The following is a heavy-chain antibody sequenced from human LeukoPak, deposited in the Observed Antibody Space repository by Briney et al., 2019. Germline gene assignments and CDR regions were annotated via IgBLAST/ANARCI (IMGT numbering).Heavy chain of an antibody. D-gene: IGHD2-2*01. CDR1: GYTFTSYG. V-gene: IGHV1-18*01. CDR2: FSTYNRNT. Sequence: ASVKVSCTASGYTFTSYGISWMRQAPGQGLGWMGWFSTYNRNTNYAQNIQGRDTMTTDTSTSTANMKVKSLISDDTAVYNCARDSPYVVVPAAPPLDFDYWGQGTLVTVSS. J-gene: IGHJ4*02. CDR3: ARDSPYVVVPAAPPLDFDY.